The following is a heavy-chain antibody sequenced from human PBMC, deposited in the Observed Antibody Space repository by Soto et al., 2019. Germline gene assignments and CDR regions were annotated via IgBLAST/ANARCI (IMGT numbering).Heavy chain of an antibody. Sequence: ASVKVSCKASGYTFTGYYLHWVRQAPGQGLEWMGWINPNSGGTHYAQKFQVRVTMTRDPSISTAYMELSRLRSDDTAVYYCALEYYDFWSGYSPDVWGQGTTVTVSS. J-gene: IGHJ6*02. V-gene: IGHV1-2*02. CDR2: INPNSGGT. CDR1: GYTFTGYY. CDR3: ALEYYDFWSGYSPDV. D-gene: IGHD3-3*01.